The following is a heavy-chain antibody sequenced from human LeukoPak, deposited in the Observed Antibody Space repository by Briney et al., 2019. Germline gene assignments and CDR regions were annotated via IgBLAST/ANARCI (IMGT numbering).Heavy chain of an antibody. Sequence: PGGSLRLSSAASGFSFRSYATTWVRQAPGKGLEWVSYISSSSGTIEYADSVRGRFTISRDNVENSLYLQMNSLRSEDTAVYYCVGPGYSGLIDFWGQGTLVTVSS. CDR2: ISSSSGTI. J-gene: IGHJ4*02. CDR3: VGPGYSGLIDF. CDR1: GFSFRSYA. V-gene: IGHV3-48*01. D-gene: IGHD5-12*01.